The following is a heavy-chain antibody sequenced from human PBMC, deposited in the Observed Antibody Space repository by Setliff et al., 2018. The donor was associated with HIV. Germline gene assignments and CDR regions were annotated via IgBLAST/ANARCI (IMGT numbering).Heavy chain of an antibody. CDR1: GFTFSSYA. CDR2: ISGSGTYI. CDR3: VREVVRTLDY. V-gene: IGHV3-11*01. Sequence: GESLKISCAASGFTFSSYAMSWIRQAPGKGLEWLSYISGSGTYIEYADSVKGRFTISRDNAKNSLYLQMNSLTAEDTAVYYCVREVVRTLDYWGQGTLVTVSS. D-gene: IGHD2-15*01. J-gene: IGHJ4*02.